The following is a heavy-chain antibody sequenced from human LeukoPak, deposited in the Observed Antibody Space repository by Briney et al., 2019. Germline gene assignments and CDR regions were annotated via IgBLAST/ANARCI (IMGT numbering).Heavy chain of an antibody. CDR1: GGSISSSSYY. Sequence: WETLSLTCTVSGGSISSSSYYWGWIRQPPGKGLEWIGSIYYSGSTYYNPSLKSRVTISVDTSKNQFSLKLSSVTAADTAVYYCASTDLYYYDSSGYPNYWGQGTLVTVSS. CDR3: ASTDLYYYDSSGYPNY. D-gene: IGHD3-22*01. CDR2: IYYSGST. J-gene: IGHJ4*02. V-gene: IGHV4-39*01.